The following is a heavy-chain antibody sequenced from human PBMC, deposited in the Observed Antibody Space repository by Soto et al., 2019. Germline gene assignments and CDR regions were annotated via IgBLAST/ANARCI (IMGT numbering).Heavy chain of an antibody. Sequence: QVQLVESGGGVVQPGRSLRLSCAASGFTFSSYGMHWVRQAPGKGLEWVAVIWYDGGNKYYADSVKGRFTISRDNSKNTLYLQMNSLRAEHTAVYYCVIGYCSTNSCPEVDPWGQGTLVTVSS. D-gene: IGHD2-2*01. V-gene: IGHV3-33*01. CDR1: GFTFSSYG. CDR2: IWYDGGNK. J-gene: IGHJ5*02. CDR3: VIGYCSTNSCPEVDP.